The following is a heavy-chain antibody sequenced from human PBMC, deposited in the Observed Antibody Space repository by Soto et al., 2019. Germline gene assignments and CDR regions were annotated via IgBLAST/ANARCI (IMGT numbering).Heavy chain of an antibody. CDR1: GGTFSSYA. Sequence: ASLKVSCKASGGTFSSYAISWVRQAPGQGLEWMGGIIPIFGTANYAQKFQGRVTITADESTSTAYMELSSLRSEDTAVYYCARDRGYQLLSYAYYYGMDVWGQGITVTVSS. V-gene: IGHV1-69*13. CDR3: ARDRGYQLLSYAYYYGMDV. D-gene: IGHD2-2*01. J-gene: IGHJ6*02. CDR2: IIPIFGTA.